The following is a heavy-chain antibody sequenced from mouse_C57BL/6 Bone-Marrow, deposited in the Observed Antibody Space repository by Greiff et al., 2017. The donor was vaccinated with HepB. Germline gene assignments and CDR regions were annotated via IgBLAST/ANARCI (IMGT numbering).Heavy chain of an antibody. J-gene: IGHJ2*01. CDR3: ARYVHYYGSSYPVYFDY. D-gene: IGHD1-1*01. V-gene: IGHV3-8*01. Sequence: EVKVVESGPGLAKPSQSLSLTCSVTGYSITSDYWNWIRKFPGNKLEYMGYISYSGSTYYNPALKNRISITRDTSKNQYYLQLHSVTTEYTATYYCARYVHYYGSSYPVYFDYWGQGTTLTVSS. CDR2: ISYSGST. CDR1: GYSITSDY.